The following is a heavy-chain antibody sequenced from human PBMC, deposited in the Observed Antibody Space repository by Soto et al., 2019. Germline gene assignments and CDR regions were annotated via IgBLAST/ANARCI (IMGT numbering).Heavy chain of an antibody. CDR3: ARPGLWFGENYYYGMDV. Sequence: QLQLQESGPGLVKPSETLSLTCTVSGGSISSSSYYWGWIRQPPGKGLEWIGSSYYSGSTDYNPSLKSRVTISVDTSKNQFSLKLSSVTAADTAVYYCARPGLWFGENYYYGMDVWGQGTTVTVSS. CDR1: GGSISSSSYY. CDR2: SYYSGST. V-gene: IGHV4-39*01. J-gene: IGHJ6*02. D-gene: IGHD3-10*01.